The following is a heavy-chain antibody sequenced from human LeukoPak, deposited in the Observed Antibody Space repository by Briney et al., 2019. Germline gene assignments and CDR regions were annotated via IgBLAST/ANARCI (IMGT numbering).Heavy chain of an antibody. Sequence: GGPLRLSCAACGFNFNDSAITGVRQAPGKGVEWVSLIASSGRNTYYTDFVRGRFTISRDNSKKTLSLQMNSLRVEDTAIYYCAKDIQLSAWGLGTMVTVSS. CDR3: AKDIQLSA. J-gene: IGHJ3*01. V-gene: IGHV3-23*01. CDR1: GFNFNDSA. D-gene: IGHD5-24*01. CDR2: IASSGRNT.